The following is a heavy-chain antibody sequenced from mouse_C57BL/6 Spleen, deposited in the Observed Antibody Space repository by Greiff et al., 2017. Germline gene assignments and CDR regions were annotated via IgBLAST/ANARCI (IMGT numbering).Heavy chain of an antibody. D-gene: IGHD1-1*01. J-gene: IGHJ3*01. CDR2: VDPSDGET. Sequence: VKLQQPGAELVRPGSSVKLSCKSSGFTLTSYWMHGVKLRPLQGLGWIGNVDPSDGETHYNQKFKDKATLTVDKSSGTAYVKLSSLKSESSAVYYSARDYYGSSCGFAYWGQGTLVTVSA. V-gene: IGHV1-52*01. CDR1: GFTLTSYW. CDR3: ARDYYGSSCGFAY.